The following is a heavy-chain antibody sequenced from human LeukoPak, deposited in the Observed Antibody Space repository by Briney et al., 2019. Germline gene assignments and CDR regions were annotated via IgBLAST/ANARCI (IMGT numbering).Heavy chain of an antibody. D-gene: IGHD3-10*01. CDR2: VYYSGST. Sequence: SETLSLTCTVSGGSISSYYWSWVRQPPGKGLEWIGYVYYSGSTNYNPSLMSRVTISLDTSKNQFSLKLSSVTAADTAVYYCARSELLWFGGVNSGFDYWGQGTLVTVSS. V-gene: IGHV4-59*01. CDR1: GGSISSYY. CDR3: ARSELLWFGGVNSGFDY. J-gene: IGHJ4*02.